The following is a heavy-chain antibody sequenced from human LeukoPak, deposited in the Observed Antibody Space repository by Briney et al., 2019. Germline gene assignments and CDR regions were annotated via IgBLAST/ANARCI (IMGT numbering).Heavy chain of an antibody. Sequence: GGSLRLSCAASGFTFSSYAMSWVRQAPGKGLEWVSAISGSGGSTYYADSVKGRFTISRDNSKNTLYLQMNSLRAEDTAVYYCAKEGGDYVDTAMVYYFDYWGQGTLVTVSS. CDR1: GFTFSSYA. J-gene: IGHJ4*02. CDR3: AKEGGDYVDTAMVYYFDY. V-gene: IGHV3-23*01. CDR2: ISGSGGST. D-gene: IGHD5-18*01.